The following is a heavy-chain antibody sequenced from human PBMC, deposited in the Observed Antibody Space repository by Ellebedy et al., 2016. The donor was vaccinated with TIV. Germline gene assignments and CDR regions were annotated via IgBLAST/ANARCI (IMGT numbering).Heavy chain of an antibody. CDR1: GFTFSGYY. Sequence: PGGSLRLSCAASGFTFSGYYMSWVRQAPGKGLEWVANIKQDGSEKYDVDSVKGRFTISRDNAKNSLYLQMNSLRAEDTAVYYCARDQGVSNWFDPWGQGTLVTVSS. CDR2: IKQDGSEK. D-gene: IGHD5/OR15-5a*01. CDR3: ARDQGVSNWFDP. V-gene: IGHV3-7*01. J-gene: IGHJ5*02.